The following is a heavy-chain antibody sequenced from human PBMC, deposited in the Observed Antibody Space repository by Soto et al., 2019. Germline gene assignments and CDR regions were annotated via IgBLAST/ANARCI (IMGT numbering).Heavy chain of an antibody. CDR3: ARVFISIAEYSSSSPMDV. CDR1: GYTFTSYG. Sequence: GASVKVSCKASGYTFTSYGISWVRQAPGQGLEWMGWISAYNGNTNYAQKLQGRVTMTTDTSTSTAYMELRSLRSDDTAVYYCARVFISIAEYSSSSPMDVWGQGTTVTVSS. J-gene: IGHJ6*02. CDR2: ISAYNGNT. D-gene: IGHD6-6*01. V-gene: IGHV1-18*01.